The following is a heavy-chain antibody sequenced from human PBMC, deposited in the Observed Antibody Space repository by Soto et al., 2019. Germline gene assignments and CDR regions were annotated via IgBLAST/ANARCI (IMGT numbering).Heavy chain of an antibody. CDR1: AFTIDNYG. CDR3: VRSGDYRSGSYWYFFEY. J-gene: IGHJ4*02. Sequence: SCAPAAFTIDNYGIIWVLPVPVKGLECVSGMYWRDGNTHYADSVKGRFTISRDNAKNSLFLQLNSLRAEDTALYYCVRSGDYRSGSYWYFFEYWGQGALVTVSS. V-gene: IGHV3-20*04. D-gene: IGHD3-10*01. CDR2: MYWRDGNT.